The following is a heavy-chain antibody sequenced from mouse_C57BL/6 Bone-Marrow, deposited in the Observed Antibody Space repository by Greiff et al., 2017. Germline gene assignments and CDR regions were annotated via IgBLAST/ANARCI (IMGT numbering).Heavy chain of an antibody. CDR3: ARGGYCGQFAY. V-gene: IGHV1-64*01. J-gene: IGHJ3*01. D-gene: IGHD1-1*02. Sequence: QVQLQQPGAELVKPGASVKLSCKASGYTFTSYWMHWVKQRPGQGLEWLGMIHPNSGSTNYNEKFKSKATLTVDKSSSTAYMQLSSLTSEDSAVYDCARGGYCGQFAYWGQGTLVTVSA. CDR1: GYTFTSYW. CDR2: IHPNSGST.